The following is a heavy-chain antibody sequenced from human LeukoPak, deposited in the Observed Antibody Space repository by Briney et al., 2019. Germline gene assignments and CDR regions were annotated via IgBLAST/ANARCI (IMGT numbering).Heavy chain of an antibody. CDR3: AREAYYYDSSGYYYFDY. D-gene: IGHD3-22*01. Sequence: KPGXSLRLSCAASGFTFSSYSMNWVRQAPGKGLEWVSSISSSSSYIYYADSVKGRFNISRDNAKNSLYLQMNSLRAEDTAVYYCAREAYYYDSSGYYYFDYWGQGTLVTVSS. CDR1: GFTFSSYS. J-gene: IGHJ4*02. V-gene: IGHV3-21*01. CDR2: ISSSSSYI.